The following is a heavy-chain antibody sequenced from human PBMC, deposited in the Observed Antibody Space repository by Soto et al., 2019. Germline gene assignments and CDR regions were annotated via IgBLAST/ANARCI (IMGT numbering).Heavy chain of an antibody. Sequence: SETLFLTCTVSGGSISSRSAYLGWIRQPPGKGLEWIGTLYSGSTYSNPSLKSRVTISVDTSKNQFSLKLRSVAAADTAIYYCATTRGIAVGGSFDNWGQGILVTVSS. CDR2: LYSGST. J-gene: IGHJ4*02. CDR1: GGSISSRSAY. CDR3: ATTRGIAVGGSFDN. D-gene: IGHD6-19*01. V-gene: IGHV4-39*01.